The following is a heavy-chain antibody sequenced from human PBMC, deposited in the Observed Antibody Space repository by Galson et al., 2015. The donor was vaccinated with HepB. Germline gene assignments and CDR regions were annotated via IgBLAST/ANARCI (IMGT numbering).Heavy chain of an antibody. J-gene: IGHJ2*01. D-gene: IGHD3-22*01. CDR1: GFSLSTSGMC. CDR2: IDWDDDK. Sequence: PALVKPTQTLTLTCTFSGFSLSTSGMCVSWIRQPPGKALEWLALIDWDDDKYYSTSLKTRLTISKDTSKNQVVLTMTNMDPVDTATYYCARIDPYYYDSSGYWGGSWYFDLWGRGTLVTVSS. CDR3: ARIDPYYYDSSGYWGGSWYFDL. V-gene: IGHV2-70*01.